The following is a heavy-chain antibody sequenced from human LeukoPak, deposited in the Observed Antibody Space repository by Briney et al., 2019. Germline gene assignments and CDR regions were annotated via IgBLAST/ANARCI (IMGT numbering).Heavy chain of an antibody. D-gene: IGHD6-13*01. V-gene: IGHV3-48*01. Sequence: GGSLRLSCAASGFTFSSYSMNWVRQAPGKGLEWVSYISSSSSTIYYADSVKGRFTISRDNAKNSLYLQMNSLRAEDTAVYYCARGGLAAAGPSTYYYYMDVWGKGTTVTVSS. CDR1: GFTFSSYS. J-gene: IGHJ6*03. CDR2: ISSSSSTI. CDR3: ARGGLAAAGPSTYYYYMDV.